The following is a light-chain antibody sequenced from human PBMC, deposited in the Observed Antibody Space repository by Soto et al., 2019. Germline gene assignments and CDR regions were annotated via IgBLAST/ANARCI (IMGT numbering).Light chain of an antibody. CDR3: QQYSSWVT. CDR1: QSITSN. V-gene: IGKV3-15*01. J-gene: IGKJ4*01. Sequence: EIVMTQSPVTLSLSPGDTATLSCRASQSITSNLAWYQQKPGQPPRLLIYGASTRATGIPARFRGSGSGTEFTLTIRNLQSEDCAVYYCQQYSSWVTFGGGTQLEIE. CDR2: GAS.